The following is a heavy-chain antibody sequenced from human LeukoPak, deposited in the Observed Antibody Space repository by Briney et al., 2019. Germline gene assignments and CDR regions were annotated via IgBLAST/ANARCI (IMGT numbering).Heavy chain of an antibody. J-gene: IGHJ4*02. V-gene: IGHV3-23*01. D-gene: IGHD2-15*01. CDR3: ARYCGGGSCYSGLGY. CDR2: ISGSGDVT. CDR1: GFAISNYA. Sequence: GGSLRLSCAASGFAISNYAMTWVRQAPGKGLEWVSRISGSGDVTYYADSVKGRFTISRDNSRNTLYLQVTNLRAEDTAVYYCARYCGGGSCYSGLGYWGQGTLVTVSS.